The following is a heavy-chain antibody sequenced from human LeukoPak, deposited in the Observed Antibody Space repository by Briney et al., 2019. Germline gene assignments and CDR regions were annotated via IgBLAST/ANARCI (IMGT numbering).Heavy chain of an antibody. CDR1: GFTFSSYA. J-gene: IGHJ5*02. Sequence: PGGSLRLSCAVSGFTFSSYAMSWVRQAPGKALEWVSAISGSCGSTYYADSAKGRLTISRDNPKNTLYLQMNSLSAEGTAVYYCAKEGGSGAYYDYVWGSYPNWFDPWGQGTLVTVSS. D-gene: IGHD3-16*01. CDR2: ISGSCGST. V-gene: IGHV3-23*01. CDR3: AKEGGSGAYYDYVWGSYPNWFDP.